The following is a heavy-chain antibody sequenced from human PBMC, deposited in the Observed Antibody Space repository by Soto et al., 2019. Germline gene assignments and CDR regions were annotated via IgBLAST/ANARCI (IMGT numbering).Heavy chain of an antibody. J-gene: IGHJ2*01. CDR1: GLTLSSYW. CDR3: ARDGSYCGDDCYSLRYFEL. D-gene: IGHD2-21*02. V-gene: IGHV3-74*01. Sequence: EVQLVESGGGLVQPGGSLRLSCEASGLTLSSYWMHWVRQAPGKGLVWVSRIHRDGNSTSYAASVKGRFTISRDNAKNTLYLKMNSLRAEDTAVYYCARDGSYCGDDCYSLRYFELWGRGTRVTVSS. CDR2: IHRDGNST.